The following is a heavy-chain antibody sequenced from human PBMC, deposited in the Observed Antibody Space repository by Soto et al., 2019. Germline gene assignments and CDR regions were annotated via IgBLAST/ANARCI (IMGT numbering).Heavy chain of an antibody. D-gene: IGHD3-22*01. V-gene: IGHV4-34*01. Sequence: SETLSLTCAVYVGSFSCYYWIWIRQPPGKGLEWIGEINHSGSTNYNPSLKSRVTISVDTSKNQFSLKLSSVTAADTAVYYCARKEYYYDSSGYYYDYWGQGTLVTVSS. CDR2: INHSGST. CDR1: VGSFSCYY. J-gene: IGHJ4*02. CDR3: ARKEYYYDSSGYYYDY.